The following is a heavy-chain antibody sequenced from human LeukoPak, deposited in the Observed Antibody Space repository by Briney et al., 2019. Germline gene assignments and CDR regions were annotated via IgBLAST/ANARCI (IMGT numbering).Heavy chain of an antibody. D-gene: IGHD2-8*01. Sequence: TASETLSLTCTVSGGSISSYYWSWIRQPPGKGLEWIGEINHSGSTNYNPSLKSRVTISVDTSKNQFSLKLSSVTAADTAVYYCARQNGVRGINGIDYWGQGTLVTVSS. CDR3: ARQNGVRGINGIDY. CDR1: GGSISSYY. CDR2: INHSGST. V-gene: IGHV4-34*01. J-gene: IGHJ4*02.